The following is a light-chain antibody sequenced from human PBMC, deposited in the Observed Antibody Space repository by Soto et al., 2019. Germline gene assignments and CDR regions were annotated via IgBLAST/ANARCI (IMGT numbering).Light chain of an antibody. J-gene: IGKJ3*01. CDR2: DAS. CDR3: QQRSNWPRT. V-gene: IGKV3D-20*02. CDR1: LSLSSSY. Sequence: IVFTQSPGTLSLSPVQRSTLSCRSSLSLSSSYLAWYQQKPGQAPRLLIYDASNRATGIPARFSGSGSGTDFTLTISSLEPEDFAVYYCQQRSNWPRTFGPGTKVDIK.